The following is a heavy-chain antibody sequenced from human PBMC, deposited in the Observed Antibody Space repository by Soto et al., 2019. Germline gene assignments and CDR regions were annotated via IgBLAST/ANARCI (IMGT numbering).Heavy chain of an antibody. CDR3: ARPKGTYSSGYYYFDF. CDR1: GGTFSTYA. Sequence: QVQLEQSGAEVKQPGSSVGVSCKTSGGTFSTYAINWVRQAPGQGLEWMGAIIPLFGTADYSQKFQGRVTITADESTSTAYMELSSLRSDDTAVYFCARPKGTYSSGYYYFDFWGQGTRVTVSS. D-gene: IGHD6-19*01. CDR2: IIPLFGTA. J-gene: IGHJ4*02. V-gene: IGHV1-69*01.